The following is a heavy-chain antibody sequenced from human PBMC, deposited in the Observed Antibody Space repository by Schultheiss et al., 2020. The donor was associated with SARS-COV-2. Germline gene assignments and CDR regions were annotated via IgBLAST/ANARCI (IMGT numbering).Heavy chain of an antibody. Sequence: KVSCKASGGTFSSYAISWVRQAPGQGLEWMGGIIPIFGTANYAQKFQGRVTITADKSTSTAYMELSSLRSEDTAVYYCARVDPVAAGTMDFDYWGQGTLVTVSS. CDR2: IIPIFGTA. D-gene: IGHD6-13*01. V-gene: IGHV1-69*06. J-gene: IGHJ4*02. CDR1: GGTFSSYA. CDR3: ARVDPVAAGTMDFDY.